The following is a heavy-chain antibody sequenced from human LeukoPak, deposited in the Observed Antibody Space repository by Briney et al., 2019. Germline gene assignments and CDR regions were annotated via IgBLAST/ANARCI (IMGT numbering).Heavy chain of an antibody. V-gene: IGHV4-34*01. J-gene: IGHJ4*02. CDR1: GESFTGYY. D-gene: IGHD5-24*01. Sequence: KPSETLSLICTVSGESFTGYYWTWIRQPPGKGLEWIGEINHSGGTNFDPSLKSRVIMSVDTSKNQFSLKLSSVTAADTAVYYCARGSRSATISMVDYWGQGTLVTVSS. CDR2: INHSGGT. CDR3: ARGSRSATISMVDY.